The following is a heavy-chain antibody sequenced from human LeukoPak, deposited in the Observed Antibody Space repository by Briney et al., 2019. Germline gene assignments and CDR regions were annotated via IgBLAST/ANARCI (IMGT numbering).Heavy chain of an antibody. V-gene: IGHV3-21*06. D-gene: IGHD3-10*01. CDR3: ARERAQWLGELPRYGMDV. CDR2: ISTTSRYI. CDR1: GYSFSSYN. J-gene: IGHJ6*02. Sequence: GGSLRLSCAASGYSFSSYNMNWVRQAPGKGLEGVSSISTTSRYIYYIDSAKGRFTSSRDNAKNTLYLQMNSLRADDTAVYYCARERAQWLGELPRYGMDVWGQGTTVTVSS.